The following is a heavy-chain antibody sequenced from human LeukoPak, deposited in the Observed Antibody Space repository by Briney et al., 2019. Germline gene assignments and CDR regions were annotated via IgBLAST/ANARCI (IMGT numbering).Heavy chain of an antibody. V-gene: IGHV3-13*01. J-gene: IGHJ3*02. D-gene: IGHD5-24*01. CDR3: ARGAMATHAFDI. CDR2: IGTAGDT. CDR1: GFTFSSYD. Sequence: GGSLRLSCAASGFTFSSYDMHWVRQATGKGLEWVSAIGTAGDTYYPGSVKGRFTISRENAKNSLYLQMNSLRAGDTAVYYCARGAMATHAFDIWGQGTKVTVSS.